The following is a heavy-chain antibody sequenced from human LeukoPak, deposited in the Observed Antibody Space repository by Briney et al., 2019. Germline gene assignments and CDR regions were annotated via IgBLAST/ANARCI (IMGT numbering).Heavy chain of an antibody. CDR2: ISSSSSTI. CDR3: ARGKSSGWYHYFDY. V-gene: IGHV3-48*01. J-gene: IGHJ4*02. CDR1: GFTFSSYS. Sequence: GGSLRLSCAASGFTFSSYSMNWVRQAPGKGLEWVSYISSSSSTIYYADSVKGRFTISRDNAKNSLYLQMNSLRAEDTAVYYRARGKSSGWYHYFDYWGQGTLVTVSS. D-gene: IGHD6-19*01.